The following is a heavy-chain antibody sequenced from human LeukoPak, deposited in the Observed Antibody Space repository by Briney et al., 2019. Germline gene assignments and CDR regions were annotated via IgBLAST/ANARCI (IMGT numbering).Heavy chain of an antibody. CDR2: IYYSGST. CDR3: ARKGNYLRSAFDY. CDR1: GGSISSSSYY. Sequence: PSETLSLTCTVSGGSISSSSYYWGWIRQPPGKGLEWIGSIYYSGSTYYNPSLKSRVTISVDTSKNQFSLKLSSVTAADTAAYYCARKGNYLRSAFDYWGQGTLVTVSS. J-gene: IGHJ4*02. D-gene: IGHD2/OR15-2a*01. V-gene: IGHV4-39*01.